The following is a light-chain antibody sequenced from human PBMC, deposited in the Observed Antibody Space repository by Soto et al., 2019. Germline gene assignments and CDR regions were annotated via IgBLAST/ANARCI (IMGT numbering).Light chain of an antibody. J-gene: IGKJ2*01. Sequence: EIVMTQLPATLSVSPGERATLSCRASQSVSSNIAWYQQKPGQAPRLVIYGASTRATAIPARFSGSGSGTEFTRTISSLQSEDFAVYYCQHYNNWPYTFGQGTKLEIK. V-gene: IGKV3-15*01. CDR2: GAS. CDR3: QHYNNWPYT. CDR1: QSVSSN.